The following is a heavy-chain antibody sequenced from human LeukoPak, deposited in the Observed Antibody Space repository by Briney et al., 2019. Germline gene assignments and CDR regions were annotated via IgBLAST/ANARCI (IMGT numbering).Heavy chain of an antibody. J-gene: IGHJ3*02. CDR3: ARGQNYYDSSGYYSI. CDR2: IYAGGYT. D-gene: IGHD3-22*01. CDR1: GFTVSGYY. Sequence: GGSLRLSCAASGFTVSGYYMTWVRQAPGKGLEWVSIIYAGGYTNYADSVKGRFTISRDNSKNTLYLQMNSLRAEDTAVYYCARGQNYYDSSGYYSIWGQGTMVTVSS. V-gene: IGHV3-53*01.